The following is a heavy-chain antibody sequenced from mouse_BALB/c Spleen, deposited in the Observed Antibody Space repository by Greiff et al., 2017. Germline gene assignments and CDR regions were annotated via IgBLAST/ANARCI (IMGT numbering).Heavy chain of an antibody. CDR1: GYAFSSYW. J-gene: IGHJ2*01. CDR3: ASTVYYGSSPFDY. Sequence: VQLQQSGAELVRPGSSVKISCKASGYAFSSYWMNWVKQRPGQGLEWIGQIYPGDGDTNYNGKFKGKATLTADKSSSTAYMQLSSLTSEDSAVYFCASTVYYGSSPFDYWGQGTTLTVSS. CDR2: IYPGDGDT. V-gene: IGHV1-80*01. D-gene: IGHD1-1*01.